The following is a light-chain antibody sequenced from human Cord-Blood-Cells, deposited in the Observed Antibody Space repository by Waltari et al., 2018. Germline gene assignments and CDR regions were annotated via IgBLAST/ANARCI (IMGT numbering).Light chain of an antibody. J-gene: IGLJ1*01. CDR1: SSNIGAGYD. V-gene: IGLV1-40*01. Sequence: QSVLTQPPSVSGAPGQRVTISCTGSSSNIGAGYDVHWYQQLPGTAPKLLSYGNRNRPSGVPDRFSGSKSGTSASLAITGLQAEDEADYYCQSYDSSLSALYVFGTGTKVTVL. CDR3: QSYDSSLSALYV. CDR2: GNR.